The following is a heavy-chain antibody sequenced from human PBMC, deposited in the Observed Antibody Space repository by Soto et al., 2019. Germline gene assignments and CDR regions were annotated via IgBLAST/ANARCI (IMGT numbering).Heavy chain of an antibody. J-gene: IGHJ4*02. Sequence: SETLSLTCAVSGGSISGSYYYWSWLRQSPGRGPEWIGSVFYTGFTSYNPSLESRVSVSVDTSKNQFSLKVSAVTAADTAVYYCASSQKGYNWNYFDHWGQGALVTVSS. V-gene: IGHV4-39*01. CDR2: VFYTGFT. CDR1: GGSISGSYYY. CDR3: ASSQKGYNWNYFDH. D-gene: IGHD1-20*01.